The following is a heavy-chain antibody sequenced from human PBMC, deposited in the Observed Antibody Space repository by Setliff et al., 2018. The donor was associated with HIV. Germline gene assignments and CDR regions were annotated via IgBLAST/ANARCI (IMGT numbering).Heavy chain of an antibody. CDR2: LSATGVTT. CDR1: GFSFSTYS. V-gene: IGHV3-23*01. D-gene: IGHD3-22*01. J-gene: IGHJ4*02. CDR3: AKELAASGLGYFDS. Sequence: GGSLRLSCVASGFSFSTYSMSWVRQGPGKGLEWVSGLSATGVTTHYADSVKGRSTISRDNSKNTVYLQMNSLRAEDTAEYYCAKELAASGLGYFDSWGRGILVTVSS.